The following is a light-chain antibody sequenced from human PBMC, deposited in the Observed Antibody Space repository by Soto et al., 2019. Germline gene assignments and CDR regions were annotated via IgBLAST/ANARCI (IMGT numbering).Light chain of an antibody. V-gene: IGKV3-20*01. Sequence: EVVLTQSPGTLSLSPGESVTLSCRASQSISTNYLAWYQLKPGQAPRLLIYAASNRLTGIPDRFSGSGSGTDFTLTISRLEPEDFALYYCQQYGRTFGQGTRLEIK. CDR1: QSISTNY. J-gene: IGKJ5*01. CDR2: AAS. CDR3: QQYGRT.